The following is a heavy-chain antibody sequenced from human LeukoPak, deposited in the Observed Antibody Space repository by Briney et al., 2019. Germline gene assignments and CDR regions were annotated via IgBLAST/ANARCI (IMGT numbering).Heavy chain of an antibody. CDR2: IYGSGGAS. D-gene: IGHD1-14*01. CDR3: AKGLRKDGIWDIDY. Sequence: PGGSLRLSCAASGFTFSTYTMNWARQAPGKGLEWVSGIYGSGGASFYADSVKGRFTISRDNSQNTVFLQMDSLRDEDTALYYCAKGLRKDGIWDIDYWGQGTLVTVSS. J-gene: IGHJ4*02. V-gene: IGHV3-23*01. CDR1: GFTFSTYT.